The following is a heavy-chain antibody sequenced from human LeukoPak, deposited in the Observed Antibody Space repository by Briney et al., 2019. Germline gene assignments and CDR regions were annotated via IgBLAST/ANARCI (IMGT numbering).Heavy chain of an antibody. CDR1: GFTFSSYW. Sequence: GGSLRLSCAASGFTFSSYWMSWVRQAPGKGLEWVANIKQDGSEKYYVDSVKGRFTISRDNAKNTLYLQMNSLRAEDTAVYYCAKIPQVATYTVPNFDFWGQGTLVTVSS. J-gene: IGHJ4*02. CDR3: AKIPQVATYTVPNFDF. D-gene: IGHD3-16*01. CDR2: IKQDGSEK. V-gene: IGHV3-7*03.